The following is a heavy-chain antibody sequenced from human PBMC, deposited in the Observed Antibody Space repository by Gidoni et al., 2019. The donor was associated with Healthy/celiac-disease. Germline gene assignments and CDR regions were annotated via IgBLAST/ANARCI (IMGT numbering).Heavy chain of an antibody. J-gene: IGHJ6*03. CDR2: IRSKAYGGTT. CDR3: TRDSGAYCGGDCSTYYYYYYMDV. D-gene: IGHD2-21*01. Sequence: EVQLVESGGGLVQPGRSLRLSCTASGFTFGDYDMSWVRQAPGKGLEWVGFIRSKAYGGTTEYAASVKGRFTISRDDSKSIAYLQMNSLKTEDTAVYYCTRDSGAYCGGDCSTYYYYYYMDVWGKGTTVTVSS. V-gene: IGHV3-49*04. CDR1: GFTFGDYD.